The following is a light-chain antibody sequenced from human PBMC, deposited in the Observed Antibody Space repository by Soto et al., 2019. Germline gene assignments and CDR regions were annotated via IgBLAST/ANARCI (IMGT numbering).Light chain of an antibody. Sequence: QSPLTQPASVSGSPGQSITISCTGTSSDVGGYNYVSWYQQHPGKAPKLVIYDVSNRPSGVSNRFSGSKSGNTASLTISGLRAEDDADYYCSSFASSNTVIFGGGTELTVL. CDR2: DVS. CDR1: SSDVGGYNY. CDR3: SSFASSNTVI. J-gene: IGLJ2*01. V-gene: IGLV2-14*01.